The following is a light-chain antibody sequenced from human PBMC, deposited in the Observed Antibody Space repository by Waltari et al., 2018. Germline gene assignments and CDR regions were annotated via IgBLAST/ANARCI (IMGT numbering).Light chain of an antibody. V-gene: IGKV3-15*01. CDR1: RCIRSN. CDR2: AAS. CDR3: QQYDNWLGT. J-gene: IGKJ1*01. Sequence: EIVMTQSQATLSVLPGERATLSCRASRCIRSNLAWYQHKPGQAPRLLIYAASTRATGIPARFSGSCSGTEFTLTISRLQSEDFAVYCCQQYDNWLGTFGQGTKVEIK.